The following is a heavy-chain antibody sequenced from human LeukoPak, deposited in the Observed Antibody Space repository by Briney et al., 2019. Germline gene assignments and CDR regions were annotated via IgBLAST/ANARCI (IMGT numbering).Heavy chain of an antibody. D-gene: IGHD5-12*01. J-gene: IGHJ5*02. V-gene: IGHV4-59*08. CDR1: GGSISSYY. CDR2: IHYSGRT. Sequence: PSETLSLTCTVSGGSISSYYWSWIRQPPGKGLEWIGYIHYSGRTNYNPSLKSRVTISVDTSKNLFSLKLMSVTAADTAVYYCARHLLSSGYDCWFDPWGQGTLVTVSS. CDR3: ARHLLSSGYDCWFDP.